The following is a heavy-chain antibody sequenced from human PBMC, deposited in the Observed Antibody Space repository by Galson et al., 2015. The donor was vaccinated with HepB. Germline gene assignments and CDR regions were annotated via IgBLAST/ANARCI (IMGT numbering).Heavy chain of an antibody. J-gene: IGHJ4*02. CDR2: IRSKPNNYAT. Sequence: SLRLSCAASGFSISGSSMHWVRQASGKGLEWLGRIRSKPNNYATAYAASVEGRFTISRDDSENTAYLQMNSLKTEDTAAYYCTTVLPTAASFDYWGQGTLVTVSS. CDR3: TTVLPTAASFDY. D-gene: IGHD2-2*01. CDR1: GFSISGSS. V-gene: IGHV3-73*01.